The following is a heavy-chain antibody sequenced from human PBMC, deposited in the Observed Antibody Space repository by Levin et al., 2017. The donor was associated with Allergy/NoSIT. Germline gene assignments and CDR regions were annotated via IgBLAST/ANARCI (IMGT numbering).Heavy chain of an antibody. CDR1: GFTFRSYA. D-gene: IGHD3-16*02. J-gene: IGHJ4*02. Sequence: SFFFSGFTFRSYAMLWVRQAPGKFLSFFSALRGVFSLPSYADSVKGRFTISRDNSKDTLYLQMNSLRAEDTAIYYCAHAHYRNHWGQGTLVTVSS. CDR2: LRGVFSLP. V-gene: IGHV3-23*01. CDR3: AHAHYRNH.